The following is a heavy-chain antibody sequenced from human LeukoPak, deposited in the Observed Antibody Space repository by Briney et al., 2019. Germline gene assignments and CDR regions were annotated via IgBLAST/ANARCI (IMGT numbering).Heavy chain of an antibody. CDR1: GHSFTSCW. Sequence: GESLKISCKGSGHSFTSCWIGWVRQMPGKGLEWMGIIYPGDSDTRYSPSFQGQVTISADKSISTAYLQWSSLKASDTAMYYCARQESYKTYNWFDPWGQGTLVTVSS. J-gene: IGHJ5*02. V-gene: IGHV5-51*01. CDR3: ARQESYKTYNWFDP. D-gene: IGHD3-10*01. CDR2: IYPGDSDT.